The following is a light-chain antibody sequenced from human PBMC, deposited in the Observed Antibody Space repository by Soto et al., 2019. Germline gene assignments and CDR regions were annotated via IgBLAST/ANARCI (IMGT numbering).Light chain of an antibody. CDR1: QGISSY. J-gene: IGKJ1*01. Sequence: DXXLTQSPSFLSASVGDRVTITCRASQGISSYLAWYQQKPGKAPKLLIYAASTLQSGVPSRFSGSGSGTEFTLTISSLQTEDFATYYCQQLNSYPWTFGQGTKVEIK. V-gene: IGKV1-9*01. CDR3: QQLNSYPWT. CDR2: AAS.